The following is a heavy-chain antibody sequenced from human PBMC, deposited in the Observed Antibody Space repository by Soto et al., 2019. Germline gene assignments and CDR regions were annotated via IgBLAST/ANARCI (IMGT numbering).Heavy chain of an antibody. CDR1: GYTFTSYG. D-gene: IGHD2-15*01. Sequence: ASVKVSRKASGYTFTSYGISWVRQAPGQGLEWMGWISAYNGNTNYAQKLQGRVTMTTDTSTSTAYMELRSLRSDDTAVYYCARDGGLLGTEGAFDIWGQGTMVTVSS. V-gene: IGHV1-18*01. CDR3: ARDGGLLGTEGAFDI. CDR2: ISAYNGNT. J-gene: IGHJ3*02.